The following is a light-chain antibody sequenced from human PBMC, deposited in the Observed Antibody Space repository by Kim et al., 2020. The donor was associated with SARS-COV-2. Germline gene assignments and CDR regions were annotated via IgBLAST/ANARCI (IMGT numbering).Light chain of an antibody. J-gene: IGLJ3*02. CDR2: QDT. CDR1: KLGDKY. V-gene: IGLV3-1*01. CDR3: QAWDNTWV. Sequence: SYELTQPPSVSVSPGQTVTITCSGDKLGDKYSSWYQQQPGQAPVLVIQQDTKRPSGIPERFAGSNSGNTATLTISGAQAMDEADYYCQAWDNTWVFGGGTQRSVL.